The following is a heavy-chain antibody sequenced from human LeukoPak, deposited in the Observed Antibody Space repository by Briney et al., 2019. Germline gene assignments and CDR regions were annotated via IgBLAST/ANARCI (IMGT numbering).Heavy chain of an antibody. CDR3: ARRVGFPVNNWFDP. CDR1: GGSISSYY. Sequence: SETLSLTCTVSGGSISSYYWSWIRQPPGKGLEWIGYIYYSGSTNYNPSLKSRVTISVDTSKNQFSLKLSSVTAADTAVYYCARRVGFPVNNWFDPWGQGTLVTVSS. V-gene: IGHV4-59*01. CDR2: IYYSGST. J-gene: IGHJ5*02.